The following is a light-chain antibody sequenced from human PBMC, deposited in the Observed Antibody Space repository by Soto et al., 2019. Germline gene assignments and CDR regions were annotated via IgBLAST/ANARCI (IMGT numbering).Light chain of an antibody. V-gene: IGKV1-5*03. J-gene: IGKJ1*01. CDR2: KAS. Sequence: DIQMTQSPSTLSASVGDGVSITCRASQFFSTWLAWYQQKPGRAPKLLIYKASTLESGVPPRFSGSGSETEFTLTISSLQPDDFATYYCQQYNSYPWTFGQGTKVEIK. CDR1: QFFSTW. CDR3: QQYNSYPWT.